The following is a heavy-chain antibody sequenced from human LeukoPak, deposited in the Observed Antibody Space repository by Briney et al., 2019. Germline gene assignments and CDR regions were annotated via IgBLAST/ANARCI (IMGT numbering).Heavy chain of an antibody. V-gene: IGHV3-23*01. CDR2: INGRGGST. J-gene: IGHJ4*02. Sequence: GGSLRLSCAASGFTFSNYAMSWVRQAPRKWLEWVSSINGRGGSTYYADSVKGRFTISRDNSKNTLYLQMNSLRAEDTAIYYCANPPTVTSFHYWGQGTLVTVSS. D-gene: IGHD4-11*01. CDR1: GFTFSNYA. CDR3: ANPPTVTSFHY.